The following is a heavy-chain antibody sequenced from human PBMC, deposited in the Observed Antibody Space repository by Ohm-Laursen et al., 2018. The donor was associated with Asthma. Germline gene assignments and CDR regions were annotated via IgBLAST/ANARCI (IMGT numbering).Heavy chain of an antibody. D-gene: IGHD1-26*01. Sequence: SLRLSCSASGFIFSDYYMSWIRQAPGKGLEWVSYISGSGDYTNYADSVKGRFTVSRDNAKNSLYLQMNSLRAEDTAVYYCARASGGYYIDYWGQGTLVTVSS. CDR2: ISGSGDYT. CDR1: GFIFSDYY. J-gene: IGHJ4*02. CDR3: ARASGGYYIDY. V-gene: IGHV3-11*05.